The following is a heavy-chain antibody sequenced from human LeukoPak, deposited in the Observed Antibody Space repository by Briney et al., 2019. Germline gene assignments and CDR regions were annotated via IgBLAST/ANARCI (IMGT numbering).Heavy chain of an antibody. CDR2: IYSGGST. CDR1: GFTASSNY. D-gene: IGHD2-2*01. CDR3: ARDDAGYCSSTSCYAGEGLDY. J-gene: IGHJ4*02. Sequence: PGGSLRLSCAASGFTASSNYMSWVRQAPGKGLEWVSVIYSGGSTYYADSVKGRFTISRDNSKNTLYLQMNSLRAEDTAVYYCARDDAGYCSSTSCYAGEGLDYWGQGTLVTVSS. V-gene: IGHV3-66*01.